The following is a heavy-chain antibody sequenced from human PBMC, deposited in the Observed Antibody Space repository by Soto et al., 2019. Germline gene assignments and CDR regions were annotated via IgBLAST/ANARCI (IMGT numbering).Heavy chain of an antibody. J-gene: IGHJ4*02. CDR2: ISGSGGST. Sequence: GGSLRLSCAASGFTFSSYAMSWVRQAPGKGLEWVSAISGSGGSTYYADSVKGRFTISRDNSKNTLYLQMNSLRAEDTAVYYCAKDGDCSGGSCPLDYWGQGTLVTVSS. V-gene: IGHV3-23*01. CDR3: AKDGDCSGGSCPLDY. CDR1: GFTFSSYA. D-gene: IGHD2-15*01.